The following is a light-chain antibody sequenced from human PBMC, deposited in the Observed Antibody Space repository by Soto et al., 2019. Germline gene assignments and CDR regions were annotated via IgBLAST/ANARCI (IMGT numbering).Light chain of an antibody. V-gene: IGKV3-15*01. Sequence: EIVMTQSPATLSVSPGERATLSCRASQSVSSNLAWYQQKPGQAPRLLIYGASTRATGIPARFSGSGSGTVFTLTIISLQSEDFAVYYCQQYNNWPQTFGQGTKVDIK. CDR3: QQYNNWPQT. CDR2: GAS. CDR1: QSVSSN. J-gene: IGKJ1*01.